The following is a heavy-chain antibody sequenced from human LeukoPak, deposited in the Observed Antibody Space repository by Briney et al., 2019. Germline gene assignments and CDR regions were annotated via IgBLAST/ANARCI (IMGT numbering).Heavy chain of an antibody. CDR2: IYYLGRT. Sequence: LSCTACGDSIRSSDYYRVRVRQPPVNRLEWLGNIYYLGRTYYKPSLKSRVNLSVDTSKNQSSLQMSSVTAADTAVYCCARRETGEPFDIWGQGTMVTVSS. CDR1: GDSIRSSDYY. V-gene: IGHV4-39*01. CDR3: ARRETGEPFDI. D-gene: IGHD3-16*01. J-gene: IGHJ3*02.